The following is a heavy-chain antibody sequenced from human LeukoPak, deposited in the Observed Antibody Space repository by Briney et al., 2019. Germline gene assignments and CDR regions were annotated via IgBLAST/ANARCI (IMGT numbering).Heavy chain of an antibody. CDR3: ARHVPYTTPLYYFDY. Sequence: SQTLSLTCAVSGGSISSGGYSWSWIRQPPGKGLEWIGSIYYSGSTYYNPSLKSRVTISVDTSKNQFSLKLSSVTAADTAVYYCARHVPYTTPLYYFDYWGQGTLVTVSS. CDR1: GGSISSGGYS. D-gene: IGHD1-14*01. V-gene: IGHV4-30-2*03. CDR2: IYYSGST. J-gene: IGHJ4*02.